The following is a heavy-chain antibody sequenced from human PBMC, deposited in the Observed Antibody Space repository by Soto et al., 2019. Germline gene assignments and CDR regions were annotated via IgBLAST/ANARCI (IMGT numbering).Heavy chain of an antibody. J-gene: IGHJ4*02. CDR2: ISDSGGST. D-gene: IGHD2-15*01. CDR3: ANGCGGTCYSRIHY. V-gene: IGHV3-23*01. CDR1: GFTFSSYA. Sequence: EVQLLESGGGLVQPGGSLRLSCAASGFTFSSYAMSWVRQAPGKGLEWVSGISDSGGSTYYADAVKGRFTISRDNSKNTLYLKMNSLSAEDTAVYYCANGCGGTCYSRIHYWGQGTLVTVSS.